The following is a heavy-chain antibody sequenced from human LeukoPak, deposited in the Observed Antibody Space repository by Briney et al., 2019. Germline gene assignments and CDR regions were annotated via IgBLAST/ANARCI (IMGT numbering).Heavy chain of an antibody. CDR1: GFTFTSYD. J-gene: IGHJ5*02. CDR2: MNPNNGNT. CDR3: VRDGEGAAISVNYWFDP. V-gene: IGHV1-8*01. D-gene: IGHD2-2*02. Sequence: GASVTVSCKASGFTFTSYDINWVRQATGQGLEWMGWMNPNNGNTGYAQKFQGRVTMTRNTSISTAYMELRSLRSEDTAMYYCVRDGEGAAISVNYWFDPWGQGTLVTVSS.